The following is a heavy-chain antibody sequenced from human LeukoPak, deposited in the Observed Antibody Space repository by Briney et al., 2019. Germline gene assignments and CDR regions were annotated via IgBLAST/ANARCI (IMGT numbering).Heavy chain of an antibody. CDR2: INPSGGST. CDR1: GYTFTSYY. CDR3: ARANAPITIFGVVIISGHFDY. J-gene: IGHJ4*02. D-gene: IGHD3-3*01. V-gene: IGHV1-46*01. Sequence: ASVKVSCKASGYTFTSYYMHWVRQAPGQGLEWMGIINPSGGSTSYAQKFQGRVTMTRDTSTSTVYMELSSLRSEDTAVYYCARANAPITIFGVVIISGHFDYWGQGTLVTVSS.